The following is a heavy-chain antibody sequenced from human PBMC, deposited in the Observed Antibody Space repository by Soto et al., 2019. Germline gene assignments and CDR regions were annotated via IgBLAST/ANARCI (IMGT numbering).Heavy chain of an antibody. D-gene: IGHD2-15*01. J-gene: IGHJ4*02. CDR2: IYYSGST. CDR3: AGFVVPASRNNDFDY. V-gene: IGHV4-39*01. CDR1: GISVSTSDYY. Sequence: SETLSLTCTVSGISVSTSDYYWGWVRQPPGKGLDWIGNIYYSGSTFYNPSLRSRVTLSVDTSKNQFSLRLNSVTAADTAVCFCAGFVVPASRNNDFDYWGQGTLVTVSS.